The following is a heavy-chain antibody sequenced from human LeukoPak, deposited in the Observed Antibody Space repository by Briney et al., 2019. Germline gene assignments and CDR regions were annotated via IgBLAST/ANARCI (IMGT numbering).Heavy chain of an antibody. Sequence: ASVKVSCKASGGAFSSYAISWVRQAPGQGLEWMGGIIPIFGTANYAQKFQGRVTITADESTSTAYMELSSLRSEDTAVYYCARCSGYDYYYFDYWGQGTLVTVSS. D-gene: IGHD5-12*01. J-gene: IGHJ4*02. CDR3: ARCSGYDYYYFDY. CDR1: GGAFSSYA. CDR2: IIPIFGTA. V-gene: IGHV1-69*13.